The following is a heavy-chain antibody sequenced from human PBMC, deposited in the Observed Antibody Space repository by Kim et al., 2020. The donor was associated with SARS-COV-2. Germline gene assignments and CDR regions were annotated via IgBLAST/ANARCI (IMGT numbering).Heavy chain of an antibody. D-gene: IGHD6-6*01. CDR2: IDPRTGNT. J-gene: IGHJ4*02. V-gene: IGHV1-8*01. Sequence: ASVKVSCKASGYIFTSDDINWVRQAPGQGLEWMGWIDPRTGNTIYAQKLQDRVTMTRNTSISTVYMELSSLRSDDTAVYYCVSRYSSSPRLHYWGQGTL. CDR1: GYIFTSDD. CDR3: VSRYSSSPRLHY.